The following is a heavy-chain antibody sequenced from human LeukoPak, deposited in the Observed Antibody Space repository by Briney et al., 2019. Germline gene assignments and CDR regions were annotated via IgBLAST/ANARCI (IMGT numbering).Heavy chain of an antibody. D-gene: IGHD3-3*01. CDR2: ISGSGGST. V-gene: IGHV3-23*01. CDR3: AKAPNYDFWSGYYPFDY. CDR1: GFTFSNYA. J-gene: IGHJ4*02. Sequence: PGGSLRLSCAASGFTFSNYAMSWVRQAPGKGLEWVSAISGSGGSTYYADSVKGRFTISRDNPKNTLYLRMNSLRAEDTAVYYCAKAPNYDFWSGYYPFDYWGQGTLVTVSS.